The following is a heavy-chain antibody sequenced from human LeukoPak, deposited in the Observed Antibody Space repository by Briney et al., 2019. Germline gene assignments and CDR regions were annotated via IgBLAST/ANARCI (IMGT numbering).Heavy chain of an antibody. CDR3: ARGPHGDGYNY. CDR2: IYSGGST. CDR1: GFTVSSNY. V-gene: IGHV3-53*01. D-gene: IGHD5-24*01. J-gene: IGHJ4*02. Sequence: GGSLRLSCAASGFTVSSNYMSWVRQAPGKGLEWVSVIYSGGSTYYADSVKGRFTISRDNSKNTLYLQMNSLRDEDTAVYYCARGPHGDGYNYWGQGTLVTVSS.